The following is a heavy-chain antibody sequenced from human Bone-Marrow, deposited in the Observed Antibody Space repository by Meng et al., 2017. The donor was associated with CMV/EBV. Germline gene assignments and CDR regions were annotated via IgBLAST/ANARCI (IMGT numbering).Heavy chain of an antibody. V-gene: IGHV4-34*01. CDR1: GGSFRGYD. J-gene: IGHJ6*02. CDR2: INHSGRT. CDR3: ARFVGYSSSSTVRYYYGMDV. Sequence: CAVNGGSFRGYDWSWIRQPPGKGLEWIGEINHSGRTNYNPRLKSRVTISVDTTKNQFSLKLSSVTAAHTAVYYCARFVGYSSSSTVRYYYGMDVWGQGTTVTVSS. D-gene: IGHD6-6*01.